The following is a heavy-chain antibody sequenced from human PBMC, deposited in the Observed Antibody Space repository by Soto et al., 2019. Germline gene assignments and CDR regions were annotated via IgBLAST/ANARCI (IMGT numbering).Heavy chain of an antibody. V-gene: IGHV1-18*04. CDR2: IRVHNGNT. CDR1: GYSLTSHH. D-gene: IGHD3-10*01. Sequence: ASVKVSCKASGYSLTSHHLHWVRQAPGQGLEWMGWIRVHNGNTNYAQNLQGRVTMTTDTSTSTAYMELRSLRSDDTAVYYCVRDLDGSGSYYTGYWGPGTLVTVSS. J-gene: IGHJ4*02. CDR3: VRDLDGSGSYYTGY.